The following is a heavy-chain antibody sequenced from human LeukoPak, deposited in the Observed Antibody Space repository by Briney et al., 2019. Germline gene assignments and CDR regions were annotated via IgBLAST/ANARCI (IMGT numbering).Heavy chain of an antibody. V-gene: IGHV3-11*01. D-gene: IGHD2-2*01. CDR3: AKDVGVVPAAQGDYFDY. Sequence: GGSLRLSCTASGFPFSDFYMAWFRQPPGKGLECISYISSGGTSISYADSVTGRFTISRDNAENVLYLQMNSLRAEDTAVYYCAKDVGVVPAAQGDYFDYWGQGTLVTVSS. CDR1: GFPFSDFY. CDR2: ISSGGTSI. J-gene: IGHJ4*02.